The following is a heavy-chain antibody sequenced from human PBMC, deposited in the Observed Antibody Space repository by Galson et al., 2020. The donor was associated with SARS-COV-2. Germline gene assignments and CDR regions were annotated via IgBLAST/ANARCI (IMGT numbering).Heavy chain of an antibody. Sequence: GESLKISCKASGYTFTGYYMHWVRQAPGQGLEWMGWINPNSGGTNYAQKFQGWVTMTRDTSISTAYMELSRLRSDDTAVYYCARLGGGDYGSGGGSPYYYYGMDVWGQGTTVTVSS. CDR2: INPNSGGT. CDR1: GYTFTGYY. V-gene: IGHV1-2*04. CDR3: ARLGGGDYGSGGGSPYYYYGMDV. J-gene: IGHJ6*02. D-gene: IGHD3-10*01.